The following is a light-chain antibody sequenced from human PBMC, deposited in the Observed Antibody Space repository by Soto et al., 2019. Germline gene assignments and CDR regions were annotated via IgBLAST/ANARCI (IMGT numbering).Light chain of an antibody. CDR3: ISYTSSITRV. Sequence: QSALTQPASVSGSPGQSITISCTGTSSDVGGYNYVSWYQQHPGKAPKLMIYDVSNRPSGVSNRFPGSESANTASLTISGLQAEDEADYYCISYTSSITRVFGTGTKVTVL. CDR1: SSDVGGYNY. CDR2: DVS. V-gene: IGLV2-14*01. J-gene: IGLJ1*01.